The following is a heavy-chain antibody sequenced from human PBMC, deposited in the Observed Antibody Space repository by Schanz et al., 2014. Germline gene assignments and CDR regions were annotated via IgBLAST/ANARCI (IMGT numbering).Heavy chain of an antibody. CDR3: ARFLARYQYYGVDV. J-gene: IGHJ6*02. CDR2: ISYDGNTK. Sequence: VQLVESGGGLAQPGGSLRLSCAASGITFNSYAFHWVRQAPGTGLEWVALISYDGNTKYYADSVKGRFTISRDNSENTLYLQMNSLRAEDTAVYYCARFLARYQYYGVDVWGQGTTVIVSS. CDR1: GITFNSYA. V-gene: IGHV3-30-3*01. D-gene: IGHD3-3*01.